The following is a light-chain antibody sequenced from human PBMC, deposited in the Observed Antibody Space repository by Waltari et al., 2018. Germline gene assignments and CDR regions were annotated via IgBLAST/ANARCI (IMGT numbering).Light chain of an antibody. CDR3: QQFGSSIMYT. V-gene: IGKV3-20*01. CDR1: QVVSRSR. Sequence: EVVLTQSPGTLSLSPGETATISCRASQVVSRSRIAWYLHKPGQAPRLLIYGVSGRATGIPDRVSGRGSGTDFSLTISRVEPEDLAVYYCQQFGSSIMYTFGQGTKLEIK. J-gene: IGKJ2*01. CDR2: GVS.